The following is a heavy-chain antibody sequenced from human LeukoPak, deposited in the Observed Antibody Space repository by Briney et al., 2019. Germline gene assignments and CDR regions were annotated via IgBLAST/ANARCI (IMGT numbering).Heavy chain of an antibody. Sequence: SETLSLTCTVSGYSINSGYYWAWIRQPPGKGLEWIAAVYHSGNTYYNPSLKSRLTISLDTSKNQFSLKLTSVTAADTAVYYCARSRGSGTFYSAIDNWRQGTLVTVSS. CDR2: VYHSGNT. CDR1: GYSINSGYY. CDR3: ARSRGSGTFYSAIDN. J-gene: IGHJ4*02. D-gene: IGHD3-10*01. V-gene: IGHV4-38-2*02.